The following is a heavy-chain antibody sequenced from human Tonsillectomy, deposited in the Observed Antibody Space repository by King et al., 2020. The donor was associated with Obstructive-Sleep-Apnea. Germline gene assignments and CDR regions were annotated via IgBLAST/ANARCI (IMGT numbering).Heavy chain of an antibody. V-gene: IGHV1-8*01. CDR2: MNPSSGST. J-gene: IGHJ3*02. Sequence: QVQLVESGAEVKKPGASVKVSCKASGYTFTSYDINWVRQATGRGLEWMAWMNPSSGSTAYAQKFQGRVTMTRSASDSTAYMDLSSLQSEDTAVYYCARSKGPGAFDIWGQGTMVIVSS. CDR3: ARSKGPGAFDI. CDR1: GYTFTSYD.